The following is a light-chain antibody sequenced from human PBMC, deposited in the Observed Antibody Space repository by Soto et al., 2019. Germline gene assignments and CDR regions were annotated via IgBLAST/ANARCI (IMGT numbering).Light chain of an antibody. CDR2: EVS. V-gene: IGLV2-14*01. CDR3: SSYTSSSTPNV. J-gene: IGLJ1*01. Sequence: QSVLTQPASVSGAPGQAITISCTGSSRDVGYYNYVSWYQQHPGKAPKLMIYEVSNRPSGVSNRFSGSKSGNTASLTISGLQAEDEADYYCSSYTSSSTPNVFGTGTKVTVL. CDR1: SRDVGYYNY.